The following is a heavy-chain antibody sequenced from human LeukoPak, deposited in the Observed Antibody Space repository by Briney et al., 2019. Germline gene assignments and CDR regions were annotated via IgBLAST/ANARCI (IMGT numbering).Heavy chain of an antibody. J-gene: IGHJ4*02. CDR3: ARQLHYDSSGYLGY. Sequence: GGSLRLSCAASGFTFSDYYTSWTRHAPGKGLEWVSYISSSGSTIYYADPVKRRFTISRDNAKNSLYLQMNSVRAEDTSVYYCARQLHYDSSGYLGYWGQGTLVTVSS. V-gene: IGHV3-11*01. CDR2: ISSSGSTI. D-gene: IGHD3-22*01. CDR1: GFTFSDYY.